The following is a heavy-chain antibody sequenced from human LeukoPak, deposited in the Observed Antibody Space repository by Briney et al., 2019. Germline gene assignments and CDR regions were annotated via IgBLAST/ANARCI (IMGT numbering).Heavy chain of an antibody. D-gene: IGHD5-24*01. CDR3: ARGGRRDGYNWPLDS. Sequence: GGSLRLSCAASGFTFSSYGMHWVRQAPGKGLEWVAVIWYDGSNKYYADSVKGRFTISRDNSKNTLYLQMNSLRAEDTAVYYCARGGRRDGYNWPLDSWGQGTLVIVSS. CDR1: GFTFSSYG. V-gene: IGHV3-33*01. CDR2: IWYDGSNK. J-gene: IGHJ4*02.